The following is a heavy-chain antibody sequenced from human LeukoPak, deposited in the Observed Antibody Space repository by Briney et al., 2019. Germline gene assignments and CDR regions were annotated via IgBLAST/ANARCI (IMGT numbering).Heavy chain of an antibody. Sequence: SETLSLTCAVYGGSFSGYYWSWIRQPPGKGLEWIGEINHSGSTNYNPSLKSRVTISVDTSKNQFSLKLSSVTAADTAVYYCARVSDIVVVPAASYMDVWGQGTTVTVSS. CDR2: INHSGST. CDR1: GGSFSGYY. D-gene: IGHD2-2*01. V-gene: IGHV4-34*01. J-gene: IGHJ6*02. CDR3: ARVSDIVVVPAASYMDV.